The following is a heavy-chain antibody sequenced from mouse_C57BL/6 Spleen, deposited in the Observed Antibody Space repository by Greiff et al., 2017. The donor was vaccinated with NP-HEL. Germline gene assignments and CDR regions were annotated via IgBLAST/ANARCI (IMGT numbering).Heavy chain of an antibody. CDR2: INPSNGGT. D-gene: IGHD1-1*01. CDR1: GYTFTSYW. J-gene: IGHJ4*01. V-gene: IGHV1-53*01. Sequence: QVQLQQPGTELVKPGASVKLSCKASGYTFTSYWMHWVKQRPGQGLEWIGNINPSNGGTNYNEKFKSKATLTVDKYSSTAYMQLSSLTSADSAVYYCASWVVAYYYAMDYWGQGTSVTVAS. CDR3: ASWVVAYYYAMDY.